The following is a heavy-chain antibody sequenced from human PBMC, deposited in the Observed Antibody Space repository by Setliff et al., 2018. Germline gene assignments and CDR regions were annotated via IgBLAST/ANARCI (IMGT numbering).Heavy chain of an antibody. V-gene: IGHV1-2*06. D-gene: IGHD3-16*01. CDR1: GYSFIDYY. CDR3: ARPRSNHNRGAFSI. CDR2: VNPKNGGI. Sequence: AASVKVSCKASGYSFIDYYIHWVRQAPGQGPEWMGRVNPKNGGILYSQKFEGRVSMTGDRTISTVYMDLRSLTFDDTAVYYCARPRSNHNRGAFSIWGQGTMVTVSS. J-gene: IGHJ3*02.